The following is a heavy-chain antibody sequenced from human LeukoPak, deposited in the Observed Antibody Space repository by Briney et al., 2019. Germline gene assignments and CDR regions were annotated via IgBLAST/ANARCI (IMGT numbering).Heavy chain of an antibody. D-gene: IGHD6-13*01. V-gene: IGHV5-51*01. CDR2: IYPGDSDT. CDR1: GYSFTSYW. Sequence: GESLKISCKGSGYSFTSYWIGWVRQMPGKGQEWMGIIYPGDSDTRYSPSFQGQVTISAAKSISTAYLQWSSLKASDTAMYYCARRIDSSSWYNWFDPWGQGTLVTVSS. J-gene: IGHJ5*02. CDR3: ARRIDSSSWYNWFDP.